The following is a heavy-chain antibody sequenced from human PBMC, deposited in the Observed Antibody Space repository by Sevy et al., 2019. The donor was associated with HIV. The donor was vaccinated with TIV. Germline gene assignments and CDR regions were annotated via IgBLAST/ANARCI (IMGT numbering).Heavy chain of an antibody. CDR3: ARSTQVAGRNNWFDP. CDR2: ISTYNSIP. J-gene: IGHJ5*02. D-gene: IGHD6-19*01. V-gene: IGHV1-18*01. CDR1: GYTFTTYG. Sequence: ASVKVSCKASGYTFTTYGITWVRQAPGQGLEWMGWISTYNSIPNYAQKLQGRVTMTTDPSTSTAYMELRSLRSDDTAVYYCARSTQVAGRNNWFDPWGQGTLVTVSS.